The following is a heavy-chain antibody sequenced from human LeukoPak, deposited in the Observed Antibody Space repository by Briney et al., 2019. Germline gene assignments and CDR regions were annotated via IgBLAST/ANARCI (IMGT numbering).Heavy chain of an antibody. CDR1: GFTLDDYG. D-gene: IGHD3-22*01. CDR2: INWNGGST. CDR3: AKGGTYYYDSSGYYRDAFDI. Sequence: GGSLRLSCAASGFTLDDYGMSWVRQAPGKGLEWVSGINWNGGSTYYADSVKGRFTISRDNSKNTLYLQMNSLRAEDTAVYYCAKGGTYYYDSSGYYRDAFDIWGQGTMVTVSS. V-gene: IGHV3-20*04. J-gene: IGHJ3*02.